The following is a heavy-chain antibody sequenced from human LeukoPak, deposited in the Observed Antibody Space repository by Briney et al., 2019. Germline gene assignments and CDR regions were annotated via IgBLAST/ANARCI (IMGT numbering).Heavy chain of an antibody. CDR2: INHSGST. CDR1: GGTFSGYY. Sequence: SETLSLTCAVSGGTFSGYYWSWIRQPPGKGLEWIGKINHSGSTKYNPSLKSRVTISVDTSKNQFSLKLSSGTASDTAVYYCARPYDSSGYYYYYWGQGTLVTVSS. J-gene: IGHJ4*02. CDR3: ARPYDSSGYYYYY. D-gene: IGHD3-22*01. V-gene: IGHV4-34*01.